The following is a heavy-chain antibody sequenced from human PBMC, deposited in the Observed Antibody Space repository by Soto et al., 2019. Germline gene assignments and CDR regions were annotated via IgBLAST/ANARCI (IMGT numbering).Heavy chain of an antibody. J-gene: IGHJ4*02. CDR1: GYTFTSYG. D-gene: IGHD3-16*02. V-gene: IGHV1-18*01. CDR3: SRDRDYDSVWGSYRYDF. CDR2: ISAYNGNT. Sequence: ASVKVSCKASGYTFTSYGISWVRQAPGQGLEWMGWISAYNGNTNYAQKLQGRVTLTTDTSKCTAYMDLRSLRSDDTAVDFCSRDRDYDSVWGSYRYDFWGQGTLVTVSS.